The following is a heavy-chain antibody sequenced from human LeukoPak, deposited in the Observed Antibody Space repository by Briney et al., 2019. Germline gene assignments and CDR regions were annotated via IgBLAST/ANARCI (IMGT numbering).Heavy chain of an antibody. V-gene: IGHV4-31*03. CDR2: IYYSGST. CDR1: GGSISSGGYY. J-gene: IGHJ3*02. CDR3: ARSYYDGSGYYWDAFDI. Sequence: SETLSLTCTVSGGSISSGGYYWSWIRQHPGKGLEWIGYIYYSGSTYYNPSLKSRVTISVDTSKNQFSLKLSSVTAADTAVYYCARSYYDGSGYYWDAFDIWDQGTMVTVSS. D-gene: IGHD3-22*01.